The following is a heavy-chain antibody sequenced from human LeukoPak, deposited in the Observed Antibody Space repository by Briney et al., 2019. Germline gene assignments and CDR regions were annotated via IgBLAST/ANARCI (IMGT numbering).Heavy chain of an antibody. CDR1: GFTFSSYA. CDR2: ISGSGGST. J-gene: IGHJ4*02. CDR3: AKCSARITMMVVVHPDFDY. V-gene: IGHV3-23*01. Sequence: GGSLRLSCAASGFTFSSYAMSWVRQAPGKGLEWVSAISGSGGSTYYADSVKGRFTISRDNSKNTLYLQMNSLRAEDTAVYYCAKCSARITMMVVVHPDFDYWGQGTLVTVSS. D-gene: IGHD3-22*01.